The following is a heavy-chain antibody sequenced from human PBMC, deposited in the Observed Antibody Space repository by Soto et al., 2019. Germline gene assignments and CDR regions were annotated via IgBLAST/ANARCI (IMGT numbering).Heavy chain of an antibody. CDR2: IIPIFGTA. Sequence: SVKVSCRASGGTFSSYAISWVLQAPEQGLEWMGGIIPIFGTANYAQKFQGRVTITADESTSSAYMELSSLSSEDTAVYYCARGEDSSGSISLNCFDPGGQGILVTVYS. CDR1: GGTFSSYA. J-gene: IGHJ5*02. V-gene: IGHV1-69*13. D-gene: IGHD3-22*01. CDR3: ARGEDSSGSISLNCFDP.